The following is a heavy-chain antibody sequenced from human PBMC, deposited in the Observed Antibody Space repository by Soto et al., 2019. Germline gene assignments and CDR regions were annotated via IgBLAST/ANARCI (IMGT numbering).Heavy chain of an antibody. Sequence: QVQLVQSGAEVKKPGASVKVSCKASGYTFTSYGISWVRQAPGQGLEWMGWISAYNGNTNYAQKLQGRVTMTTDTXXSXAXXELRSLRSDDTAVYYCARGGGIVVVPAARADAFDIWGQGTMVTVSS. V-gene: IGHV1-18*01. CDR2: ISAYNGNT. CDR3: ARGGGIVVVPAARADAFDI. J-gene: IGHJ3*02. CDR1: GYTFTSYG. D-gene: IGHD2-2*01.